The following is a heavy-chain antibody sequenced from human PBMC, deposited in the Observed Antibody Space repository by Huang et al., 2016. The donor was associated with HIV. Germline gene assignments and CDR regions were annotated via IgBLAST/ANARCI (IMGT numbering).Heavy chain of an antibody. CDR2: SRSKTNNYAT. D-gene: IGHD3-9*01. CDR3: TSYDNDDYYAVL. J-gene: IGHJ4*02. Sequence: EVQLVESGGGKVQPGGSLKVSCAASGFPLGGAAVHGVRQASGKRREWVGRSRSKTNNYATTYAASVQGRFTFSTDESKNTAYLEMHRLQTEDTAMYYCTSYDNDDYYAVLWGQGTLVTVSS. CDR1: GFPLGGAA. V-gene: IGHV3-73*02.